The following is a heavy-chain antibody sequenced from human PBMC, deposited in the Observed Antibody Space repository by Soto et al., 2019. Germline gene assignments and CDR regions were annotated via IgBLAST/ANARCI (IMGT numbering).Heavy chain of an antibody. CDR3: AQEWTPRSAFDY. J-gene: IGHJ4*02. Sequence: GGSLRLSCGASGFSFRGYAMSWVRQAPGKGLEWIASISGSGDKTYYADSVKGRFTYSRDNSKSTLYLQMNSLRVEDTAVYYCAQEWTPRSAFDYWGPGTLVTVFS. CDR2: ISGSGDKT. CDR1: GFSFRGYA. D-gene: IGHD5-12*01. V-gene: IGHV3-23*01.